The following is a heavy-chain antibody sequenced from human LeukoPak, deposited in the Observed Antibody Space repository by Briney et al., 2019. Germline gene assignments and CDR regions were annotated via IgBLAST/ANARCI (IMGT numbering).Heavy chain of an antibody. V-gene: IGHV1-69*05. CDR1: GGTFSSYA. CDR3: ARDRGYYYESSGRDAFDI. Sequence: SVKVSCKASGGTFSSYAISWVRQAPGQGLEWMGGIIPIFGTANYAQKFQGRVTITTDESTSTAYMELSSLRSDDTAVYYCARDRGYYYESSGRDAFDIWGQGTMVTVSS. J-gene: IGHJ3*02. D-gene: IGHD3-22*01. CDR2: IIPIFGTA.